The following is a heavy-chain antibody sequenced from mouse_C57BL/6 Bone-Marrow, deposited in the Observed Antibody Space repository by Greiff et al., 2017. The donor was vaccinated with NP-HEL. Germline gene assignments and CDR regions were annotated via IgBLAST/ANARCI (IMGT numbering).Heavy chain of an antibody. CDR2: IHPNSGST. D-gene: IGHD1-1*01. V-gene: IGHV1-64*01. J-gene: IGHJ2*01. CDR1: GYTFTSYW. Sequence: VQLQQPGAELVKPGASVKLSCKASGYTFTSYWMHWVKQRPGQGLEWIGMIHPNSGSTNYNEKFKSKATLTVDKSSSTAYMQLSSLTSEDSAVYYCARLGYGSSIDYWGQGTTLTVSS. CDR3: ARLGYGSSIDY.